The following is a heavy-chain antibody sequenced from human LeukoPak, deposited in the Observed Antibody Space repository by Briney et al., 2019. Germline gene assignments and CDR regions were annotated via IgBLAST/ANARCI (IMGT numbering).Heavy chain of an antibody. V-gene: IGHV3-66*01. Sequence: GGSLRLSCAASGFTFSSYAMSWVRQAPGKGLEWVSVISSDGRTYYADSVKGRFTISRDNSKNTLDLQMNSLRVEDTAVYYCAKEEARWGWFDPWGQGTLVTVSS. CDR1: GFTFSSYA. D-gene: IGHD3-16*01. J-gene: IGHJ5*02. CDR3: AKEEARWGWFDP. CDR2: ISSDGRT.